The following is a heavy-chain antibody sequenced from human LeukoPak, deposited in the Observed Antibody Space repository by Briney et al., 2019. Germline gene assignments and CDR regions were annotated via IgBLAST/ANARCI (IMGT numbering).Heavy chain of an antibody. V-gene: IGHV3-23*01. CDR3: AKEPVAGTFDY. D-gene: IGHD6-19*01. Sequence: GGSLRLSCAASGFTFSSYAMSWVRQAPGKGLEWVSAISGSGSTYYADSVKGRFTISRDNSKNTLYLQMNSLRAEDTAVYYCAKEPVAGTFDYWGQGTLVTVSS. CDR1: GFTFSSYA. CDR2: ISGSGST. J-gene: IGHJ4*02.